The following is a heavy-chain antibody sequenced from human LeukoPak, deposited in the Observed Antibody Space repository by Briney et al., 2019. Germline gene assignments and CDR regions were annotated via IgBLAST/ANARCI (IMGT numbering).Heavy chain of an antibody. Sequence: PGGPLRLSCAASGFAFSSYGMHWVRQVPGKGLEWVAGIWYDESNKYYAYSVEGRFTISRDNSKNTLDLEMNSLRAEDTAVYYCAREDPSINDAFDIWGQGTMVTVSS. CDR1: GFAFSSYG. J-gene: IGHJ3*02. CDR3: AREDPSINDAFDI. D-gene: IGHD1-14*01. CDR2: IWYDESNK. V-gene: IGHV3-33*01.